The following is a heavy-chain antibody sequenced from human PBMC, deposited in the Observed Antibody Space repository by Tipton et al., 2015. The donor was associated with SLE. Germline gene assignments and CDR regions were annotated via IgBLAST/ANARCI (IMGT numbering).Heavy chain of an antibody. CDR3: ARAPGLDRDYFFYHYMGV. CDR2: INHSGGA. V-gene: IGHV4-34*01. Sequence: TLSLTCAVYVGSFSGYYWSWIRQPPGMWLEWIGEINHSGGANYNPSLKSRVTISVDTSKNQFSLKLSSATATDTAVYYCARAPGLDRDYFFYHYMGVWGKGTTVTGSS. CDR1: VGSFSGYY. D-gene: IGHD5-12*01. J-gene: IGHJ6*03.